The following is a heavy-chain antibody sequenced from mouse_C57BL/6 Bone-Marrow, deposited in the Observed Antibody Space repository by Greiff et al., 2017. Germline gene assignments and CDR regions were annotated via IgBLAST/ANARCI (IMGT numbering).Heavy chain of an antibody. CDR3: ARPFLHCY. V-gene: IGHV5-17*03. Sequence: EVKLVESGGGLVKPGGSLKLSCAASGFTFSDYGMHWVRQAPEKGLEWVAYISSGSGTIYYADTVKGRFTISRDNTKKTLYLQMSSLRSEDTALYYCARPFLHCYWGQGTTLTVSS. CDR1: GFTFSDYG. J-gene: IGHJ2*01. CDR2: ISSGSGTI.